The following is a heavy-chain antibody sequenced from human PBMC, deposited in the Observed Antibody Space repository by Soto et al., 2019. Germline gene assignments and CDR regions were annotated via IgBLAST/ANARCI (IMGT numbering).Heavy chain of an antibody. V-gene: IGHV3-74*01. CDR3: ATLYGAHP. D-gene: IGHD3-16*01. CDR1: GLTFSSKW. J-gene: IGHJ5*02. Sequence: PGGSLRLSCAVSGLTFSSKWMHWVRQAPGKGLVWVSLMNSDGSNTNYADSVKGRFTISRDNAKNMLYLQMDNLRAEDTAVYYCATLYGAHPLGQGTLVTVSS. CDR2: MNSDGSNT.